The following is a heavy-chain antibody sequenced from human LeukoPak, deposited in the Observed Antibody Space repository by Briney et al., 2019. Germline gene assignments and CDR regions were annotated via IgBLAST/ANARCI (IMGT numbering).Heavy chain of an antibody. J-gene: IGHJ4*02. CDR1: GFTFSSYG. V-gene: IGHV3-30*02. Sequence: PGGSLRLSCAASGFTFSSYGMHWVRQAPGKGLEWVAFIRYDGSNKHYADSVKGRFTISRDNSKNTLYLQMNSLRAEDTAVYYCAAAKGARDYFDYWGQGTLVTVSS. CDR2: IRYDGSNK. CDR3: AAAKGARDYFDY. D-gene: IGHD1-26*01.